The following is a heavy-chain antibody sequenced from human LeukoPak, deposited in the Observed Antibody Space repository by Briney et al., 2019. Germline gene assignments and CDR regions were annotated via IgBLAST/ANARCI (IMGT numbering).Heavy chain of an antibody. J-gene: IGHJ4*02. D-gene: IGHD4-17*01. Sequence: PGRSLRLSCAASGFTFSSYAMHWVRQAPGKGLEWVAVISYDGSNKYYADSVKGRFTISRDNSKNTLYLQMNSLRAEDTAVYYCARDLGGEIYWGQGTLVTVSS. CDR2: ISYDGSNK. CDR1: GFTFSSYA. V-gene: IGHV3-30-3*01. CDR3: ARDLGGEIY.